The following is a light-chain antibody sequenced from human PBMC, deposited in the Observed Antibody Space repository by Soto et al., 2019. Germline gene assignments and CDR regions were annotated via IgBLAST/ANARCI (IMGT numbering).Light chain of an antibody. CDR2: GAS. CDR1: QSVSNNY. CDR3: QQAGSSGT. V-gene: IGKV3-20*01. J-gene: IGKJ1*01. Sequence: IVLTQSPGTLSLSPGERATLSCRASQSVSNNYLAWYQQKPGQAPRLLIYGASNRATGIPDRFSGSGSGTDFTLTISRVEPEDFAVYYCQQAGSSGTFGQGTKVDIK.